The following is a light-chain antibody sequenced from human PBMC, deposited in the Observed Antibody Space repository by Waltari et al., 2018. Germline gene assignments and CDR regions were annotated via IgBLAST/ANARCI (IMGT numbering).Light chain of an antibody. Sequence: EIVLTQSPGTLALSPGERATPSCRASQSVGRALAWYQQKPGQAPRLLIYDAFSRATGISDKFSGSGSGTDFTLTISRVEPEDFAVYFCQMYVRLPVTFGQGTKVEVK. CDR2: DAF. V-gene: IGKV3-20*01. CDR1: QSVGRA. J-gene: IGKJ1*01. CDR3: QMYVRLPVT.